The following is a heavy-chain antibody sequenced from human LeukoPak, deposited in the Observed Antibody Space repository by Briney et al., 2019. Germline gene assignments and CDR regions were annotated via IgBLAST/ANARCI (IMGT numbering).Heavy chain of an antibody. V-gene: IGHV3-11*04. D-gene: IGHD3-16*01. CDR1: GFTFSDYY. CDR2: ISSSGSTI. Sequence: PGGSLRLSCAASGFTFSDYYMSWIRQAPGKGLEWVSYISSSGSTIYYADSVKGRFTISRDNAKNSLYLQMNSLRAEDTAVYYCARDTYLLRLGESGGAFDIWGQGTMVTVSS. CDR3: ARDTYLLRLGESGGAFDI. J-gene: IGHJ3*02.